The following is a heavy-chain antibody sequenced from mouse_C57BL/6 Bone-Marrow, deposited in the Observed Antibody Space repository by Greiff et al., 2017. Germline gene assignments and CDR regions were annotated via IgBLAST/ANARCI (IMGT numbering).Heavy chain of an antibody. CDR1: GYTFTNYW. V-gene: IGHV1-63*01. CDR2: IYPGGGYT. Sequence: QVQLKQSGAELVRPGTSVKMSCKASGYTFTNYWIGWAKQRPGHGLEWIGDIYPGGGYTNYNEKFKGKATLTADKSSSTAYMQFSSLTSEDSAIYCCAGRTTAVYFDYWGQGTTLTVSS. CDR3: AGRTTAVYFDY. D-gene: IGHD1-2*01. J-gene: IGHJ2*01.